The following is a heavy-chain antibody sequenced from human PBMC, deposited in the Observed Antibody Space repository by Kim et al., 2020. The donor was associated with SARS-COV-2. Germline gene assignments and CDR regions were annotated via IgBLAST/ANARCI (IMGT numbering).Heavy chain of an antibody. D-gene: IGHD3-10*01. CDR3: AKDWRVREVMPHFDY. CDR2: ISSSTTIT. V-gene: IGHV3-48*02. Sequence: GGSLRLSCAASGFPFSSYSMNWVRQAPGKGLEWILYISSSTTITNYADSVKGRFTISIDNAKNSLYLQMNSLRDEDTAVYYCAKDWRVREVMPHFDYWGQGTLVTVS. J-gene: IGHJ4*02. CDR1: GFPFSSYS.